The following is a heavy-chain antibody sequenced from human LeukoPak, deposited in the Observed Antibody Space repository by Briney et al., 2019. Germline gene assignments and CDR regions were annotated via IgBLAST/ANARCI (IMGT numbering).Heavy chain of an antibody. Sequence: GGSLRLSCAASGITFSSYAMSWVRQAPGKGPEWASAISGSGGSTYYADSVKGRFSISRDNSKNTLYLQMNSLRAEDTAVYYCAKDMGQAPSTDFDYWGQGTLVTVSS. J-gene: IGHJ4*02. CDR1: GITFSSYA. CDR2: ISGSGGST. CDR3: AKDMGQAPSTDFDY. D-gene: IGHD1-1*01. V-gene: IGHV3-23*01.